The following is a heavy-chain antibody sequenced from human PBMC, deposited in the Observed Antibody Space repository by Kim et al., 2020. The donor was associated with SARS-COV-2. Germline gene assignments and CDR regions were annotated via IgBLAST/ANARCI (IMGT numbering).Heavy chain of an antibody. Sequence: PSLKGRVTISVDTSKNQFSLKLSSVTAADTAVYYCARNAFDWLLYPYFDYWGQGTLVTVSS. CDR3: ARNAFDWLLYPYFDY. D-gene: IGHD3-9*01. V-gene: IGHV4-34*01. J-gene: IGHJ4*02.